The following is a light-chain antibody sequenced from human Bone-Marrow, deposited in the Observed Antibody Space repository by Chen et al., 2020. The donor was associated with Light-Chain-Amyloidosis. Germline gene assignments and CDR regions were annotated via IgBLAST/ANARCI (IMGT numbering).Light chain of an antibody. CDR2: RDT. CDR3: QSADSSGTYEVI. Sequence: SYDPTHPPSVSVSPGQTASITCSGDDLPTKYAYWYQQKPGQAPVLVIHRDTERPSGISERFSGSSSGTTATLTISGVQAEDEADYHCQSADSSGTYEVIFGGGTKLTVL. J-gene: IGLJ2*01. V-gene: IGLV3-25*03. CDR1: DLPTKY.